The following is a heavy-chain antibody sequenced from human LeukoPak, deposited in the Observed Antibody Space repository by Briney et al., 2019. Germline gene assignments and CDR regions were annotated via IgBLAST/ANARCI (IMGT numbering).Heavy chain of an antibody. J-gene: IGHJ4*02. D-gene: IGHD3-22*01. CDR1: GFTFSSYW. Sequence: GGSLRLSCAASGFTFSSYWMHWVRQAPGKGLVWVSRINSDGSGTTYADSVKGRFTISRDNAKNTLYLQMNSLRAEDTAMYYCARISYDSSGYCDYWGQGTLVTVSS. CDR3: ARISYDSSGYCDY. CDR2: INSDGSGT. V-gene: IGHV3-74*01.